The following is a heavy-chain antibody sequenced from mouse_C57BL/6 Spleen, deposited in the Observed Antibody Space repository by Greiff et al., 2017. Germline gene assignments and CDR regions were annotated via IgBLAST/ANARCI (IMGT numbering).Heavy chain of an antibody. D-gene: IGHD1-1*01. V-gene: IGHV1-64*01. Sequence: VQLQQPGAELVKPGASVKLSCKASGYTFTSYWMHWVKQRPGQGLEWIGMIHPNSGSTNYNEKFKSKATLTVDKSSSTAYMQLSSLTSEDSAVYYCARSGTTAVEDYWGQGTTLTVAS. J-gene: IGHJ2*01. CDR2: IHPNSGST. CDR1: GYTFTSYW. CDR3: ARSGTTAVEDY.